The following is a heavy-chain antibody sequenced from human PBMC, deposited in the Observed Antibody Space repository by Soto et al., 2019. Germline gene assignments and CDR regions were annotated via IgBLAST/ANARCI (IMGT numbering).Heavy chain of an antibody. CDR1: GYTFTSNG. CDR3: ARDLEIAAAGYYYYYGMDV. V-gene: IGHV1-18*04. J-gene: IGHJ6*02. Sequence: ASVKVSCKASGYTFTSNGISCVRQAPGQGLEWMGWISAYNGNTNYAQKLQGRVTMTTDTSTSTAYMELRSLRSDDTAVYYCARDLEIAAAGYYYYYGMDVWGQGTTVTVSS. D-gene: IGHD6-13*01. CDR2: ISAYNGNT.